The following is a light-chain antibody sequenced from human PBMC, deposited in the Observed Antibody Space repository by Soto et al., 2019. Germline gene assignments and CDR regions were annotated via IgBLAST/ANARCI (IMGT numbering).Light chain of an antibody. CDR1: SSDVGGYNY. V-gene: IGLV2-14*01. CDR2: DVS. Sequence: QSALTQPASVSGSPGQSITISCTGTSSDVGGYNYVSWYQQHPGKAPKLMIYDVSNRPSGVFNRFSGSKSGNTASLTISGLHAEDEADYYCSSYTSSSTLGFGTGTKVTVL. J-gene: IGLJ1*01. CDR3: SSYTSSSTLG.